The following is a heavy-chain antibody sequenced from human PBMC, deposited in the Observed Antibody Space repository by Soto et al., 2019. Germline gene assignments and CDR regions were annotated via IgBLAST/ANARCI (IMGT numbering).Heavy chain of an antibody. CDR3: ARDLGGNWNFRMYNWFDP. CDR2: IYYSGST. CDR1: GGSISSGGYY. Sequence: SETLSLTCTVSGGSISSGGYYWSWIRQHPGKGLEWIGYIYYSGSTYYNPSLKSRVTISVDTSKNQFSLKLSSVTAADTAVYYCARDLGGNWNFRMYNWFDPWGQGTLVTVSS. V-gene: IGHV4-31*03. J-gene: IGHJ5*02. D-gene: IGHD1-7*01.